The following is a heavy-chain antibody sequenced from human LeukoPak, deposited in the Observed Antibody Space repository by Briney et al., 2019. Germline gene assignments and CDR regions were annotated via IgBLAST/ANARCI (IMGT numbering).Heavy chain of an antibody. Sequence: SETLSLTCTVSGGSISSSSYYWGWIRQPPGQGLEWIGRISYSGNTYYNPSLKSRITISVDTSKNQFSLKLSSVTAADTAVYYCARLVVGATTRFSWYFDYWGQGTLVTVSS. CDR3: ARLVVGATTRFSWYFDY. D-gene: IGHD1-26*01. CDR1: GGSISSSSYY. J-gene: IGHJ4*02. CDR2: ISYSGNT. V-gene: IGHV4-39*01.